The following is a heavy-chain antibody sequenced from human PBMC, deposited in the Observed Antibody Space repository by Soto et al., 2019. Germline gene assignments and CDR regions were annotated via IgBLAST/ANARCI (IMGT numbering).Heavy chain of an antibody. CDR1: GYTFTSYG. Sequence: ASVKVSCKASGYTFTSYGISWVRQAPGQGLEWMGWISASHGNTNYAQKLQGRVTMTTDTSTSTAYMELRSLRSDDTAVYYCARDQTIAVAGEGMDVWGQGTTVTVSS. J-gene: IGHJ6*02. V-gene: IGHV1-18*01. CDR3: ARDQTIAVAGEGMDV. D-gene: IGHD6-19*01. CDR2: ISASHGNT.